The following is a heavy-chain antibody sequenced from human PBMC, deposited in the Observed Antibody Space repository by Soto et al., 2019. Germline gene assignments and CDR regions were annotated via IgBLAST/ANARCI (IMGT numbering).Heavy chain of an antibody. V-gene: IGHV3-30*18. CDR2: ISYDGSNK. J-gene: IGHJ4*02. CDR1: GFTFSSYG. Sequence: QVQLVESGGGVVQPGRSLRLSCAASGFTFSSYGMHWVRQAPGKGLEWVAVISYDGSNKYYADSVKGRFTISRDNSKNPLYLQMNSLRAEDTAVYYCAKGLIQYNWNELFDYWGQGTLVTVSS. CDR3: AKGLIQYNWNELFDY. D-gene: IGHD1-20*01.